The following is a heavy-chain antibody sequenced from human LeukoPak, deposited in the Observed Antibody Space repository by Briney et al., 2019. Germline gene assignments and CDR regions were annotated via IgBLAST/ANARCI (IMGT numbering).Heavy chain of an antibody. CDR3: ARYRGYSYGVDY. V-gene: IGHV4-34*01. D-gene: IGHD5-18*01. CDR2: INHSGST. Sequence: KPSETLSLTCAVYGGSFSGYYWSWIRQPPGKGLEWIGEINHSGSTNYNPSLKSRVTISADTSKNQFSLKLSSVTAADTAVYYCARYRGYSYGVDYWGQGTLVTVSS. J-gene: IGHJ4*02. CDR1: GGSFSGYY.